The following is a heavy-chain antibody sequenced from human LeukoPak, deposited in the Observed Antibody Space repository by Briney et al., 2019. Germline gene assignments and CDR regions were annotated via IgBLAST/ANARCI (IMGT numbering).Heavy chain of an antibody. CDR2: INHSGST. CDR3: ARGRYSGGWYYFDY. V-gene: IGHV4-34*01. J-gene: IGHJ4*02. CDR1: GGSFSGYY. D-gene: IGHD6-19*01. Sequence: PSETLSLTCAVYGGSFSGYYWSWIRQPPGKGLEWIGEINHSGSTNYNPSLKSRVTISVDTSKNQFSLKLGSVTAGDTAVYYCARGRYSGGWYYFDYWGQGTLVTVSS.